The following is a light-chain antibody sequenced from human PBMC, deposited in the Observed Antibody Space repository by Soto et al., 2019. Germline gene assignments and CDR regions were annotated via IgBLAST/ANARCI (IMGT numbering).Light chain of an antibody. V-gene: IGKV3-15*01. J-gene: IGKJ1*01. CDR2: GAS. Sequence: EIVMTQSPATLSVSPGEGATLSCRASQGIGSTLAWYQQKPGQTPRLLIYGASTRATGVPARFSGSGSGTDFTLTIDSLQSEDFATYYCQQYNSYSRTFGQGTKVDIK. CDR1: QGIGST. CDR3: QQYNSYSRT.